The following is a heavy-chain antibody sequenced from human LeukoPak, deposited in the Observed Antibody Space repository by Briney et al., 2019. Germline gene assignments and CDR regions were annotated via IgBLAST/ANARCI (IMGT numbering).Heavy chain of an antibody. J-gene: IGHJ4*02. CDR2: ISSSSSYI. D-gene: IGHD6-19*01. V-gene: IGHV3-21*01. CDR3: ARDPTMKYSSGQTGGDY. Sequence: PGGSLRLSCAASGFTFSSYSMNWVRQAPGKGLEWVSSISSSSSYIYYADSVKGRFTISRDNAKSSLYLQMNSLRAEDTAVYYCARDPTMKYSSGQTGGDYWGQGTLVTVSS. CDR1: GFTFSSYS.